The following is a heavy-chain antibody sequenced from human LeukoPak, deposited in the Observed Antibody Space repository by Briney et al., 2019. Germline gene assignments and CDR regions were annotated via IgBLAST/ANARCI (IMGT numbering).Heavy chain of an antibody. J-gene: IGHJ4*02. CDR2: IRYDGSNE. D-gene: IGHD6-19*01. CDR3: AKDADRGWSYFDY. V-gene: IGHV3-30*02. Sequence: GGSLRLSCAASGFIFSNYGIHWVHQAPGKGLEWVAFIRYDGSNEYYADSVKGRFTISRDNSKNTLYMQMHSLRTEDTAVYYCAKDADRGWSYFDYWGQGTLVTVSS. CDR1: GFIFSNYG.